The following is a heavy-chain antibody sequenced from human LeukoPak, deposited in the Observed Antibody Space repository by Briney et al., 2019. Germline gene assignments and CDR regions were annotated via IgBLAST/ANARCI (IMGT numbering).Heavy chain of an antibody. CDR3: ARAGWFDP. Sequence: SETLSLTCTVSGYSISSGYYWGWIRPPPGKGLEWIGSIYHSGSTYYNPSLKSRVTISVDTSKNQFSLKLSSVTAADTAVYYCARAGWFDPWGQGTLVTVSS. J-gene: IGHJ5*02. V-gene: IGHV4-38-2*02. CDR1: GYSISSGYY. CDR2: IYHSGST.